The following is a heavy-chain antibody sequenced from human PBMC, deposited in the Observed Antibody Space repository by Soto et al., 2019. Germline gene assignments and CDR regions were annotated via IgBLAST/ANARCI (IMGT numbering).Heavy chain of an antibody. Sequence: EVQLLESGGGLVQPGGSLRLSCAASGFPFSSYAMSWVRQAPGKGLEWVSAISGSGGSTYYADSLQGRFTISRDNSKNRLYQQMSSLRAEDTAVYYCAKDLAAVTMIVLVLLGDAFDIWGQGTMVTVSS. CDR3: AKDLAAVTMIVLVLLGDAFDI. V-gene: IGHV3-23*01. CDR1: GFPFSSYA. D-gene: IGHD3-22*01. CDR2: ISGSGGST. J-gene: IGHJ3*02.